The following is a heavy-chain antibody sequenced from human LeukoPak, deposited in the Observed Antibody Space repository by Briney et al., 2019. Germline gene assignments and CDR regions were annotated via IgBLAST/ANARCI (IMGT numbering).Heavy chain of an antibody. D-gene: IGHD4-17*01. CDR1: GFSLSTSGMC. CDR2: IDWDDDK. CDR3: ARIDYSHDYGDYGLFDY. Sequence: ESGPALLKPTQTLTLTCTFSGFSLSTSGMCVSWIRQPPGKALEWLARIDWDDDKYYSTSLKTRLTISKDTSKNQVVLTMTNMDPVDTATYYCARIDYSHDYGDYGLFDYWGQGTLVTVSS. J-gene: IGHJ4*02. V-gene: IGHV2-70*11.